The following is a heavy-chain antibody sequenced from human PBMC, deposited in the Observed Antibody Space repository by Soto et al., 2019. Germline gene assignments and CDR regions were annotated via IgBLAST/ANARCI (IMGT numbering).Heavy chain of an antibody. Sequence: ASVKVSCKASGYTFTNYYIHWLRQAPGQGLEWMGLINPSSGSTTYAQKFRGRVTMTRDTSTSTVYMDLSGLRSEDTAMYYCAIFPAAAGDYYYCLDVWGQGTTVTVSS. CDR1: GYTFTNYY. CDR2: INPSSGST. V-gene: IGHV1-46*01. CDR3: AIFPAAAGDYYYCLDV. D-gene: IGHD6-13*01. J-gene: IGHJ6*02.